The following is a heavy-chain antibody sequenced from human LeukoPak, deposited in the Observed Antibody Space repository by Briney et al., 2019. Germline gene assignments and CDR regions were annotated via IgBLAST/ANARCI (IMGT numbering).Heavy chain of an antibody. J-gene: IGHJ4*02. CDR3: AREGGPYRPLDY. CDR1: GGSISNTNW. Sequence: SETLSLTCGVSGGSISNTNWWTWLRQPPGKGLEWIGEVNLQGSTNYNPSLKSRVAISVDKSENHISLKLTSVTAADTAVYYCAREGGPYRPLDYSGQGTLVAVAS. V-gene: IGHV4-4*02. CDR2: VNLQGST.